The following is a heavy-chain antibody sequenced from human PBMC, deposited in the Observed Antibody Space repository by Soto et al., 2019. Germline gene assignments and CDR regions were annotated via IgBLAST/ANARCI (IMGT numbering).Heavy chain of an antibody. D-gene: IGHD1-1*01. V-gene: IGHV4-30-2*01. CDR1: GGSISSYDYS. CDR2: IYHSGST. CDR3: ARKHGTEKFDY. J-gene: IGHJ4*02. Sequence: SETLSLTCTVSGGSISSYDYSWSWIRQPPGKGLEWIGYIYHSGSTYYNPSLKSRVTISVDRSKNQFSLKLSSVTAADTAVYYCARKHGTEKFDYWGQGTLVTVSS.